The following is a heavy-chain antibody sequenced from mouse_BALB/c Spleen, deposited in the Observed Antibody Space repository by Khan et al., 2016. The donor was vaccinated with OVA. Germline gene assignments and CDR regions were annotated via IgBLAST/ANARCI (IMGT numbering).Heavy chain of an antibody. CDR3: ARGYYGDPFSY. CDR1: GFTFSDYY. J-gene: IGHJ3*01. V-gene: IGHV5-4*02. D-gene: IGHD2-13*01. Sequence: EVELVESGGGLVKPGGSLKLSCAASGFTFSDYYMYWVRQTPEKRLEWVATISDGGVYTYSPDSVKGRFTISRVDAKNNLYLQVSSLKSEDTAMYYCARGYYGDPFSYWGQGTLVTVSA. CDR2: ISDGGVYT.